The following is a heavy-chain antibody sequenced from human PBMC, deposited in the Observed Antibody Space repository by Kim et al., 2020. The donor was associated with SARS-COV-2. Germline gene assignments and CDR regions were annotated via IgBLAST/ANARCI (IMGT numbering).Heavy chain of an antibody. J-gene: IGHJ6*02. D-gene: IGHD3-22*01. CDR3: AKDGDYYDSSGYPYYYYGMDV. CDR2: ISGSGGST. CDR1: GFTFSSYA. V-gene: IGHV3-23*01. Sequence: GGSLRLSCAASGFTFSSYAMSWVRQAPGKGLEWVSAISGSGGSTYYADSVKGRFTISRDNSKNTLYLQMNSLRAEDTAVYYCAKDGDYYDSSGYPYYYYGMDVWGQGTTVTVSS.